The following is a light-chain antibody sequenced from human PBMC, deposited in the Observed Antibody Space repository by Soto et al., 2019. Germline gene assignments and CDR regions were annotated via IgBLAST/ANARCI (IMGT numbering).Light chain of an antibody. CDR2: GNS. J-gene: IGLJ2*01. V-gene: IGLV1-40*01. CDR1: SSNLGAGYD. Sequence: QAVLTQPPSVSGVPGQWVTISCTGSSSNLGAGYDVHWYQQLPGTAPKLLIYGNSNRPSGVPDRFSGSKSGTSASLAITGLKAEDEADYYCQSYDSSLSGSGVFGGGTKLTVL. CDR3: QSYDSSLSGSGV.